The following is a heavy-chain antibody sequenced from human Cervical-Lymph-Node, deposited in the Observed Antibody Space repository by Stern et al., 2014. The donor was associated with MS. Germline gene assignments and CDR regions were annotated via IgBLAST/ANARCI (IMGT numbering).Heavy chain of an antibody. V-gene: IGHV3-33*01. CDR1: GFTFSSYG. CDR2: IWYDGSNK. CDR3: ARESTTTPYYYYYYGMDV. D-gene: IGHD1-26*01. Sequence: VQLVQSGGGVVQPGRSLRLSCAASGFTFSSYGMHWVRQAPGKGLEWVAGIWYDGSNKYYADSVKGRFTISRDNSKNTLYLQMNSLRAEDTAVYYCARESTTTPYYYYYYGMDVWGQGTTVTVSS. J-gene: IGHJ6*02.